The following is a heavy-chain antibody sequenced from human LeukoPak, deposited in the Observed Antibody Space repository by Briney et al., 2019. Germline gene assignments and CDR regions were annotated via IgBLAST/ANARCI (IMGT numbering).Heavy chain of an antibody. CDR2: IYHSGST. D-gene: IGHD3-10*01. V-gene: IGHV4-38-2*02. J-gene: IGHJ3*02. CDR1: GYSLSSGYY. Sequence: SETLSLTCTVSGYSLSSGYYWGWIRQPPGKGLEWIGSIYHSGSTYYNPSLKSRVTISVDTSKNQFSLKLSSVTAADTAVYYCARAIAMVRGVIPLHGAIDIWGQGTMVTVSS. CDR3: ARAIAMVRGVIPLHGAIDI.